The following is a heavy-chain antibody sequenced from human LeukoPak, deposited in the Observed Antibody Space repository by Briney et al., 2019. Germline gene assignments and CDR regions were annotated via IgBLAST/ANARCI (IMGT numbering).Heavy chain of an antibody. D-gene: IGHD2-21*02. Sequence: PGGSLRLSCAASGFTFSSYSMNWVRQAPGKGLEWVSSISSSSSYIYYADSVKGRFTISRDNAKNSLYLQMNSLRAEDTAVYYCARAGAYCGGDCYYAFDIWGQGTMVTVSS. CDR3: ARAGAYCGGDCYYAFDI. CDR2: ISSSSSYI. J-gene: IGHJ3*02. V-gene: IGHV3-21*04. CDR1: GFTFSSYS.